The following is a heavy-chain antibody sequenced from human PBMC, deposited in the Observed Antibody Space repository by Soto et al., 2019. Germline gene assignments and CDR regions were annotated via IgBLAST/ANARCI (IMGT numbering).Heavy chain of an antibody. CDR2: ISWNSGSI. CDR1: GFTFDDYA. V-gene: IGHV3-9*01. J-gene: IGHJ4*02. D-gene: IGHD6-13*01. Sequence: GGSLRLSCAASGFTFDDYAMHWVRQAPGKGLEWVSGISWNSGSIGYADSVKGRFTISRDNAKNSLYLQMNSLRAEDTALYYCAKDEDSSSPWYYFDYWGQGTLVTVSS. CDR3: AKDEDSSSPWYYFDY.